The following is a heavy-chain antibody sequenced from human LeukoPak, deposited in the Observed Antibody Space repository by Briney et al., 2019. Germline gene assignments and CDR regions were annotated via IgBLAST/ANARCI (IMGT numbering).Heavy chain of an antibody. CDR3: ARAGQLNY. J-gene: IGHJ4*02. CDR1: GFTFSGYW. Sequence: GGSLRLSCVGSGFTFSGYWMNWIRQAPGRGLEWVAKIEEDGSAKYYMDSVKGRFSIYRDNAKNSLYLQMYSLRAEDTAMYYCARAGQLNYWGQGTLVTVSS. D-gene: IGHD6-13*01. V-gene: IGHV3-7*05. CDR2: IEEDGSAK.